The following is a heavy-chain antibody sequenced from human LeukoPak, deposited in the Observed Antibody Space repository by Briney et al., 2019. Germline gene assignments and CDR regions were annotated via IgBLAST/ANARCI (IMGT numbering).Heavy chain of an antibody. Sequence: PSETLSLTCTVSGGSISSYYWSWIRQPPGKGLEWIGYIYYSGSTNYNPSLKSRVTISVDTSKNQFSLKLSSVPAADTAVYYCARARIDSSSWHYYFDYWGQGTLVTVSS. J-gene: IGHJ4*02. CDR3: ARARIDSSSWHYYFDY. D-gene: IGHD6-13*01. CDR2: IYYSGST. CDR1: GGSISSYY. V-gene: IGHV4-59*01.